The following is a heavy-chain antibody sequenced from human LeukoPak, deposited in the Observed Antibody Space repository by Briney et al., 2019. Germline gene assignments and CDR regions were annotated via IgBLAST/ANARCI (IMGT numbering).Heavy chain of an antibody. J-gene: IGHJ4*02. Sequence: GGSLRLSCAASGFTFSTYTINWVRQAPGKGLEWVSSISSGSGYTYYADSVKGRFTISRDNAKNSLYLQMNNLRAEDTAVYYCARVPSGLAAAVGYRARRPYFDYWGQGTLVTVSS. V-gene: IGHV3-21*01. D-gene: IGHD6-13*01. CDR2: ISSGSGYT. CDR1: GFTFSTYT. CDR3: ARVPSGLAAAVGYRARRPYFDY.